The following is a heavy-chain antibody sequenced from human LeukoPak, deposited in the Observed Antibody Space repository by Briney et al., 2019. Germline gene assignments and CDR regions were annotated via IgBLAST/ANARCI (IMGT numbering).Heavy chain of an antibody. CDR2: IYPGDSDT. V-gene: IGHV5-51*01. CDR3: ARQFRDSSGYYSYYFDY. CDR1: GYSFTTYW. J-gene: IGHJ4*02. Sequence: GESLKISCKGSGYSFTTYWIGWVRQMPGKGLEWMGIIYPGDSDTRYSPSFQGQVTISADRSISTAYLQWSSLKASDTAMYYCARQFRDSSGYYSYYFDYWGQGTLVTVSS. D-gene: IGHD3-22*01.